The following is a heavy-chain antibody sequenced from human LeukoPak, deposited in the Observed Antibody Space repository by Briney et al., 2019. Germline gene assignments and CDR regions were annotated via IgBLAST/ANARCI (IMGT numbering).Heavy chain of an antibody. CDR3: ARGLYCSGGSCYGWFDP. J-gene: IGHJ5*02. Sequence: GALVKVSCKASGYTFTSYDINWVRQATGQGLEWMGWMNPNSGNTGYAQKFQGRVTMTRNTSISTAYMELSSLRSEDTAVYYCARGLYCSGGSCYGWFDPWGQGTLVTVSS. CDR2: MNPNSGNT. CDR1: GYTFTSYD. V-gene: IGHV1-8*01. D-gene: IGHD2-15*01.